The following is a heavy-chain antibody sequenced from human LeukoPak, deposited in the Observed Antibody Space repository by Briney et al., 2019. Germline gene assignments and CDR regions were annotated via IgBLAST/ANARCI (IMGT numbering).Heavy chain of an antibody. CDR2: INHSGST. CDR3: AREARMTTVTTRAFDI. J-gene: IGHJ3*02. CDR1: GGSFSGYY. Sequence: SETLSLTCAVYGGSFSGYYWSWIRQPPGKGLEWIGEINHSGSTNYNPSLKSRVTISVDTSKNQFSLKLSSVTAADTAAYYCAREARMTTVTTRAFDIWGQGTMVTVSS. D-gene: IGHD4-17*01. V-gene: IGHV4-34*01.